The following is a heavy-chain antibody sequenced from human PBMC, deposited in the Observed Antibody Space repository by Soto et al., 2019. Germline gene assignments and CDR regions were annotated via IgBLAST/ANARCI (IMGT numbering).Heavy chain of an antibody. Sequence: EVQLVESGGGLVQPGGSLRLSCAASGFTFSTYWMTWVRQAPGKGLEWVANIKQDESEKYYADAVNGRFTISRDNTKNSLYLQMNSLRGEDTAVYYCAGLPGDYWGQGTLVAVSS. J-gene: IGHJ4*02. D-gene: IGHD3-10*01. CDR2: IKQDESEK. CDR3: AGLPGDY. V-gene: IGHV3-7*01. CDR1: GFTFSTYW.